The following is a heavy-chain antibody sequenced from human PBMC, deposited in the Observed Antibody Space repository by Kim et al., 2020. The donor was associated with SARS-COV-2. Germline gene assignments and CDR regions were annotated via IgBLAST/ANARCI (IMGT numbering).Heavy chain of an antibody. Sequence: GGSLRLSCAASGFTFSSYAMHWVRQAPGKGLEWVAVISYDGSNKYYADSVKGRFTISRDNSKNTLYLQMNSLRAEDTAVYYCARIIWSGQEDPDAFDIWGQGTMVTVSS. D-gene: IGHD3-3*01. CDR1: GFTFSSYA. J-gene: IGHJ3*02. V-gene: IGHV3-30-3*01. CDR2: ISYDGSNK. CDR3: ARIIWSGQEDPDAFDI.